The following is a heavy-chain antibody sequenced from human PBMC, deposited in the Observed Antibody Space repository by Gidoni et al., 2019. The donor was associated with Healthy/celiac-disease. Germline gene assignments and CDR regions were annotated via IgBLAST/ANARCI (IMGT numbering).Heavy chain of an antibody. Sequence: EVQLLESGGGWVQPGGSLRLSCAASGFTFSRYAMTWVRQAPGTGLECVSGISGSCGSTYFPDSVKGRFAISRDKSKNTLYLQMNSLRAEDAAKYYCAKATGLNYFDSSGYYSYAMDVWGQGTTVTVSS. V-gene: IGHV3-23*01. D-gene: IGHD3-22*01. CDR1: GFTFSRYA. CDR3: AKATGLNYFDSSGYYSYAMDV. J-gene: IGHJ6*02. CDR2: ISGSCGST.